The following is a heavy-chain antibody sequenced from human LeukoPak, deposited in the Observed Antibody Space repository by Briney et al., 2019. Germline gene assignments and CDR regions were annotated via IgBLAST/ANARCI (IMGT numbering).Heavy chain of an antibody. D-gene: IGHD4-17*01. Sequence: GGSLRLSCGVSGFTVSRKYMSWVRQAPGEGLEWGSVIYGGSSTYSANSVKGPFTISRHNSKDTLYLQMNTLRAEDTDVYYCARMGGYGDYASRWFDPWGQGTLVTVSS. V-gene: IGHV3-53*04. CDR3: ARMGGYGDYASRWFDP. CDR1: GFTVSRKY. J-gene: IGHJ5*02. CDR2: IYGGSST.